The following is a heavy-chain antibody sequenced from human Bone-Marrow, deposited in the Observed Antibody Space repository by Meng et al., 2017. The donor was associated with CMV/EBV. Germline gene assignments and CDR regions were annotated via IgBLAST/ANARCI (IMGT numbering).Heavy chain of an antibody. Sequence: SETLSLTCTVSGGSISSYYWSWIRQPPGKGLEWIGYIYYSGSTNYNPSLKSRVTISVDTSKNQFSLKLSSVTAADTAVYYCARMYNWNDVGYYGMDVWGQGTTVTGYS. CDR3: ARMYNWNDVGYYGMDV. V-gene: IGHV4-59*01. J-gene: IGHJ6*02. CDR1: GGSISSYY. CDR2: IYYSGST. D-gene: IGHD1-1*01.